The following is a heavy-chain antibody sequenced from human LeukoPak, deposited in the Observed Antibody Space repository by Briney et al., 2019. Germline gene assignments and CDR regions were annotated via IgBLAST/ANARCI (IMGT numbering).Heavy chain of an antibody. Sequence: PSQTLSLTCTVSGGSISSGGYYWSWIRQPPGKGLEWIGYIYHSGSTYYNPSLKSRVTISVDRSKNQFSLKLSSVTAADTAVYYCGSLQQIRGLRVFDYWGQGALVTVSS. CDR1: GGSISSGGYY. D-gene: IGHD3-10*01. V-gene: IGHV4-30-2*01. CDR3: GSLQQIRGLRVFDY. J-gene: IGHJ4*02. CDR2: IYHSGST.